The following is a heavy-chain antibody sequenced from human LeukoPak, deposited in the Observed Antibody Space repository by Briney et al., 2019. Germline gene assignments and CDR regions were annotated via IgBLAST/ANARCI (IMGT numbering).Heavy chain of an antibody. Sequence: GGSLRLSRKASGFTYSSYAMNWVRRARGKGLVWVKDLGAGGTFTYYADALRGRYTIFRDNYRNTLYVHMNSLRAGDTGVYYCAKDLDYTTYLYYFDYWGQGTLVTVSS. CDR1: GFTYSSYA. V-gene: IGHV3-23*01. J-gene: IGHJ4*02. D-gene: IGHD4-11*01. CDR3: AKDLDYTTYLYYFDY. CDR2: LGAGGTFT.